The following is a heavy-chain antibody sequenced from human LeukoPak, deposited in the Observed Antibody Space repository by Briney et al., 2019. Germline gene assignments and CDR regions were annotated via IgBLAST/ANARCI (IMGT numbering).Heavy chain of an antibody. CDR3: ARDWAYFDY. J-gene: IGHJ4*02. V-gene: IGHV4-4*07. CDR1: GGSISSYY. D-gene: IGHD3-16*01. Sequence: SETLSLTCTVSGGSISSYYWSWIRQPAGKGLEWIGHIYNSGSTNYNPSLKGRVTISVDWSKNRFSLKLNSVTAADTAIYYCARDWAYFDYRGQGALVTVSS. CDR2: IYNSGST.